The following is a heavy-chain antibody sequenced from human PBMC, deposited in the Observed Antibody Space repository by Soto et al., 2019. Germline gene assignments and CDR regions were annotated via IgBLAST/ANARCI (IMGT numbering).Heavy chain of an antibody. CDR3: ATYSSGQDY. J-gene: IGHJ4*02. CDR2: IYYSGST. CDR1: GGSIISHC. V-gene: IGHV4-59*08. Sequence: SETLSLTCTVAGGSIISHCWSWIRQPPGKGLEWIGYIYYSGSTNYNPSLKSRVTISVDTSKNQFSLKLSSVTAADTAVYYCATYSSGQDYWGQGTLVTVSS. D-gene: IGHD6-19*01.